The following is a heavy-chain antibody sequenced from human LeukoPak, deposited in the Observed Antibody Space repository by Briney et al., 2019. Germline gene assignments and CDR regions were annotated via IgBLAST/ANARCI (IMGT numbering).Heavy chain of an antibody. Sequence: GGSLRLPCAASGFTFSSYAMHWVRQAPGKGLEWVAVISYDGSNKYYADSVKGRFTISRDNAKNSLYLQMNSLRAEDTAVYYCTGETYYFDYWGQGTLVTVSS. J-gene: IGHJ4*02. CDR1: GFTFSSYA. V-gene: IGHV3-30*04. CDR3: TGETYYFDY. CDR2: ISYDGSNK.